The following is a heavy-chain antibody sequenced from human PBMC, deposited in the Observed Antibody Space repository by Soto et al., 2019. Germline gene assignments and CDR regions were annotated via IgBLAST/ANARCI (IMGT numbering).Heavy chain of an antibody. D-gene: IGHD3-16*01. CDR1: GFIFATTA. CDR3: AAVMGSDYDYVWGSLSFDH. J-gene: IGHJ4*02. CDR2: ISGSGVRT. Sequence: VQLLQSGGGLVQPGGSLRLSCEASGFIFATTAMGWVRQAPGKGLEWVSTISGSGVRTYYADSVKGRFTISRGNSKNTLFLQMNGLRADATAVYFCAAVMGSDYDYVWGSLSFDHWGQGALVTVST. V-gene: IGHV3-23*01.